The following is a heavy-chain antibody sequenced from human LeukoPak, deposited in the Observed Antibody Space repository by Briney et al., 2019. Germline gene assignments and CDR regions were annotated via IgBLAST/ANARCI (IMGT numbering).Heavy chain of an antibody. J-gene: IGHJ4*02. Sequence: GGSLRLSCAVSGFSVSGYWMTWVRQAPGKGLEWVANIKQDGSEKNYVDSVKGRFAISRNNAENSLFLQMNSLRVEDTAVYYCAREWQGGIAAAGTRIEGDYWGQGTLVAVSS. CDR2: IKQDGSEK. CDR1: GFSVSGYW. V-gene: IGHV3-7*01. CDR3: AREWQGGIAAAGTRIEGDY. D-gene: IGHD6-13*01.